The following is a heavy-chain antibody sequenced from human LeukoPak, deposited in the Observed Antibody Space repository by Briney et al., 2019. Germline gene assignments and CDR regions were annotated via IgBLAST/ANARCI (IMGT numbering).Heavy chain of an antibody. J-gene: IGHJ3*02. D-gene: IGHD3-9*01. CDR3: ARDSYILTGYYHAFDI. Sequence: GGSLRLSCAASGFSVSSNYMSWVRQAPGRGLEWVSVIYSGGSTYYTGSVKGRFTISRDNSKNTLYLQMNSLRAEDAAVYYCARDSYILTGYYHAFDIWGQGTMVTVSS. CDR1: GFSVSSNY. CDR2: IYSGGST. V-gene: IGHV3-66*01.